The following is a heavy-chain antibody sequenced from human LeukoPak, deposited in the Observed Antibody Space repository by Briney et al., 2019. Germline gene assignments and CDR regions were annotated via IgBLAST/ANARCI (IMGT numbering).Heavy chain of an antibody. CDR3: ARTRETTVGDFDS. J-gene: IGHJ4*02. CDR2: IHHSGTT. D-gene: IGHD4-23*01. CDR1: GYSTSSAYY. Sequence: SETLSLTCTVSGYSTSSAYYWGWIRQPPEKGLEWLGSIHHSGTTYHNPSLKGRVTISVDTSKNQFSLRLSSVTAADTAVYYCARTRETTVGDFDSWGQGTLVTVSS. V-gene: IGHV4-38-2*02.